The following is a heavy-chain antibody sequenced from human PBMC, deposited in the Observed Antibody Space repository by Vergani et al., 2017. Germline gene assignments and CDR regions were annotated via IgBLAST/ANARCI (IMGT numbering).Heavy chain of an antibody. V-gene: IGHV3-74*01. Sequence: EVQLVESGGGLVQPGGSLRLSCEASGGFSLSSYWIHWVRQAPGKGLMWVSRINGDGSSTSYADSVKGRFTISRDNAKNTLYLQMNSLRAEDTAVYYCARSKDGYNYVGDSWGQGTLVTVSS. CDR2: INGDGSST. D-gene: IGHD5-24*01. J-gene: IGHJ4*02. CDR1: GGFSLSSYW. CDR3: ARSKDGYNYVGDS.